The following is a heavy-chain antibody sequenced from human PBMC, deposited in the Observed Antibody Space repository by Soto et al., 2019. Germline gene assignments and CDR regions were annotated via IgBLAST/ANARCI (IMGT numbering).Heavy chain of an antibody. CDR3: ARLGAYHGSASSGGYYFDS. Sequence: QVQLVQSGAEVKKPGSSVKVSCEASGGTFSGYPVSWVLQAPGQGLEWMGGIIPIVGTANYAQKFQGRIAITADDSTRTVYSGLSSLRSEDEAVYYCARLGAYHGSASSGGYYFDSWGQGTLVTVSS. V-gene: IGHV1-69*01. D-gene: IGHD3-10*01. J-gene: IGHJ4*02. CDR1: GGTFSGYP. CDR2: IIPIVGTA.